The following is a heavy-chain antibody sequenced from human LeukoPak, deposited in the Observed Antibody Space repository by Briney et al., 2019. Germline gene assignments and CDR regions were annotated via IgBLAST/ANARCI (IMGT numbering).Heavy chain of an antibody. Sequence: GGSLRLSCAASGFSFSDYYMSWIRQAPGKGLEWVSYISSSRTSKYYADSVKGRFTISRDSAKNSLYLQMNTLRVEDTAVYYCARSWGAAYYYYMDVWGKGTTVTVSS. CDR3: ARSWGAAYYYYMDV. CDR2: ISSSRTSK. CDR1: GFSFSDYY. D-gene: IGHD3-16*01. V-gene: IGHV3-11*04. J-gene: IGHJ6*03.